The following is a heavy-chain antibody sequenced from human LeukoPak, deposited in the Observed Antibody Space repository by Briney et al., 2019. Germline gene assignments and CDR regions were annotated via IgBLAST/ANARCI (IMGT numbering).Heavy chain of an antibody. CDR3: ARDTTGSSQVDY. V-gene: IGHV3-11*01. D-gene: IGHD1-26*01. CDR2: ITSDYTI. Sequence: PGGSLRLSCAASGFTFSDYYMSWIRQAPGTGLEWVSYITSDYTIYYADSVKGRFTISRDNAKKSLYLQMSSLRAEDTALYYCARDTTGSSQVDYWGQGTLVTVSS. CDR1: GFTFSDYY. J-gene: IGHJ4*02.